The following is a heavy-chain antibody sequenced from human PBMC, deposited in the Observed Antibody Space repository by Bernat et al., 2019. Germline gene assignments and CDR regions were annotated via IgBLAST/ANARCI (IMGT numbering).Heavy chain of an antibody. Sequence: EVQLVESGGGLVQPGGSLKLPCAASGFTFSGSAMHWVRQASGKGLEWVGRIRSKANSYATAYAASVKGRFTISRDDSKNTAYPQMNGLKTEDTAVYYCTRHSPFDYWGQGTLVTVSS. J-gene: IGHJ4*02. V-gene: IGHV3-73*01. CDR1: GFTFSGSA. CDR3: TRHSPFDY. CDR2: IRSKANSYAT.